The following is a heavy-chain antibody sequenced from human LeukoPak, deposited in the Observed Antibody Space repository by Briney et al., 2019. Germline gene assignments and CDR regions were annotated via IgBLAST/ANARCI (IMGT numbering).Heavy chain of an antibody. D-gene: IGHD6-13*01. Sequence: PSETLSLTCTVSGASINGYFWNWIRQPPGRGLEWIGYIYYSGNANYNPSLYNPSLKSRLTILVDTSKNQFSLKLSSVAAVDTAVYYCAGGGSSLDSWGQGTLVTVSS. CDR1: GASINGYF. CDR2: IYYSGNA. CDR3: AGGGSSLDS. V-gene: IGHV4-59*01. J-gene: IGHJ4*02.